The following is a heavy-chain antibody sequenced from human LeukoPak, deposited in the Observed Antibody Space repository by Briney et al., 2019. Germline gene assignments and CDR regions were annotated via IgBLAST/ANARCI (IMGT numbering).Heavy chain of an antibody. CDR1: GVTFSSYW. J-gene: IGHJ4*02. Sequence: GGSLRLSCAASGVTFSSYWMSWVRQAPGKGLEWVANIKEDGSDKYYVDSVKGRFTISRDNAKNSLYLQMNSLRAEDTALYYCAKGVTYYYDSSGYVPDYWGQGTLVTVSS. CDR3: AKGVTYYYDSSGYVPDY. D-gene: IGHD3-22*01. CDR2: IKEDGSDK. V-gene: IGHV3-7*03.